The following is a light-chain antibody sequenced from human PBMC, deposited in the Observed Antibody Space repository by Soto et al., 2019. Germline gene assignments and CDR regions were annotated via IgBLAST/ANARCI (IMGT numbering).Light chain of an antibody. V-gene: IGLV2-14*01. J-gene: IGLJ2*01. CDR1: SSDVGGYNY. Sequence: QSALTQPASVSGSPGQSITISCTGTSSDVGGYNYVSWYQQHPGKAPKLMIYDVSNRPSGVSNRFSGSKSGNTASLTISGLQAEDDADYYCSSYRSSSGEVFGGGTKLTVL. CDR2: DVS. CDR3: SSYRSSSGEV.